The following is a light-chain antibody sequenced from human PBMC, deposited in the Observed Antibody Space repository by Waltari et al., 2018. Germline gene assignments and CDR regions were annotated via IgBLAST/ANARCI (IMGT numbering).Light chain of an antibody. J-gene: IGLJ2*01. V-gene: IGLV2-14*03. Sequence: QSALTQPAAVSGSPGQSITISCTGTSSDVGGYTYVSWYQQHPGKAPNLMIYDVTNRPSVVSDRFSGSKSGNTASLAISGLQAEDEADYYCSSYTSSSTLGVFGGGTKLTVL. CDR2: DVT. CDR1: SSDVGGYTY. CDR3: SSYTSSSTLGV.